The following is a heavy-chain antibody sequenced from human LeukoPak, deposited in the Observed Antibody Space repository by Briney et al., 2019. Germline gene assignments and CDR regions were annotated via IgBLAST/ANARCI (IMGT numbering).Heavy chain of an antibody. V-gene: IGHV3-30*04. D-gene: IGHD4-23*01. CDR2: ITYDGSNK. Sequence: GGSLRLSCAASGFTFSRYAMNWVRQAPGKGLEWVAVITYDGSNKYYADSVKGRFTISRDNSKNTLYLQMNILRAEDTAVYYCARAGFSGNPLARDWFDPWGQGTLVTVSS. J-gene: IGHJ5*02. CDR3: ARAGFSGNPLARDWFDP. CDR1: GFTFSRYA.